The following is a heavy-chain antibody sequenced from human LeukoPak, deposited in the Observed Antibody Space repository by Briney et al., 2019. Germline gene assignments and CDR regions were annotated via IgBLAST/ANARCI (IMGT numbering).Heavy chain of an antibody. V-gene: IGHV4-39*01. J-gene: IGHJ3*02. Sequence: SETLSLTCTVSGGSISSSSYYWGWIRQPPGKGLEWIGSIYYSGSTYYNPSLKSRVTISVDTSKNQFSLKLSSVTAADTAVYYCARHVQVPAAFSAFDIWGQGTMVTVSS. CDR3: ARHVQVPAAFSAFDI. CDR1: GGSISSSSYY. CDR2: IYYSGST. D-gene: IGHD2-2*01.